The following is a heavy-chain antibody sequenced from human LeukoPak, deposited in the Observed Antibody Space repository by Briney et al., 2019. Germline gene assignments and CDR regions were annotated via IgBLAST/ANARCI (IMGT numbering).Heavy chain of an antibody. CDR3: ARVAFGVTDP. V-gene: IGHV4-59*12. D-gene: IGHD3-3*01. CDR2: IYYSGNT. J-gene: IGHJ5*02. Sequence: PSETLSLTCTVSGGSISSYYWSWIRQPPGRGLEWIGNIYYSGNTFYNPSLESRVTISLDTSKNQFSLKLSSVTAADTAVYYCARVAFGVTDPWGQGTLVTVAS. CDR1: GGSISSYY.